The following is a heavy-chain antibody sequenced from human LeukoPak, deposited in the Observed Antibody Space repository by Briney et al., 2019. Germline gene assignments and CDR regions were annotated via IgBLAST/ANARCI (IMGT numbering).Heavy chain of an antibody. CDR2: IIPIFGTA. D-gene: IGHD5-24*01. CDR3: ARDSAKMATSFFDAFDI. Sequence: SVKVSCKASGGTFSSYAISWVRQAPGQGLEWMGGIIPIFGTANYAQKFQGRVTITADESTSTAYMELSSLRSEDTAVYYCARDSAKMATSFFDAFDIWGQGTTVTVSS. V-gene: IGHV1-69*01. CDR1: GGTFSSYA. J-gene: IGHJ3*02.